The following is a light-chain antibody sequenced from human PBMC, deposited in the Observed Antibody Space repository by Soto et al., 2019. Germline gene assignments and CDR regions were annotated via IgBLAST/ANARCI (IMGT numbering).Light chain of an antibody. J-gene: IGLJ2*01. Sequence: QSALTQPPSASGSPGQSVTISCTGTSSDVGSYNYVSWYQQHPGKAPKLMIYEVSKRPSGVPDRFSCSKSGNTASLTVSGLQAEDEAEYYCSSYAGSNIVFGGGTKLTVL. CDR1: SSDVGSYNY. V-gene: IGLV2-8*01. CDR3: SSYAGSNIV. CDR2: EVS.